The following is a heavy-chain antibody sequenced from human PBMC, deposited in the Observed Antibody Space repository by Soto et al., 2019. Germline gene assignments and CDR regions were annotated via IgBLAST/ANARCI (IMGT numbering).Heavy chain of an antibody. CDR3: XXXXXXXXXXXXX. V-gene: IGHV4-31*01. CDR1: GGSISSGGYY. J-gene: IGHJ3*01. Sequence: QVQLQESGPGLVKPSQTLSLTCTVSGGSISSGGYYWSWIRQHPGKGLEWIGYIYYSGSTYYNPXXXXXXXXXXXXXXXXXXXXXXXXXXXXXXXXXXXXXXXXXXXXXXXWGQGTMVTVSS. CDR2: IYYSGST.